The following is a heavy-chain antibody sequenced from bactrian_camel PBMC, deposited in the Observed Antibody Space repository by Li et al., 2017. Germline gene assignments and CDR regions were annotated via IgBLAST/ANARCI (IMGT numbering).Heavy chain of an antibody. Sequence: HVQLVESGGGSVQAGGSLRLSCAVSGYTYSVNAMGWFRQAPGKEREGVASIYIDTGSTFYADSVKGRFTISEDNAKNTVYLQMNNLKPEDTAVYYCAQDPTNAVFTCITEGTQVTVS. J-gene: IGHJ4*01. CDR2: IYIDTGST. CDR1: GYTYSVNA. V-gene: IGHV3S54*01. D-gene: IGHD1*01.